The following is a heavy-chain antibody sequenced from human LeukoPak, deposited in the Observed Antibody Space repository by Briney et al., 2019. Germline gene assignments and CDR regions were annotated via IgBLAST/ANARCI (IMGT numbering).Heavy chain of an antibody. CDR3: ARSLTTLTYEGY. CDR2: IWYDGSNK. Sequence: GGSLRLSCAASGFTLSSYSMNWVRQAPGKGLEWVAVIWYDGSNKYYADSVKGRFTVSRDNAKNSLFLQMNSLRAEDTAIYYCARSLTTLTYEGYWGQGTLVTVSS. D-gene: IGHD1-1*01. V-gene: IGHV3-33*08. J-gene: IGHJ4*02. CDR1: GFTLSSYS.